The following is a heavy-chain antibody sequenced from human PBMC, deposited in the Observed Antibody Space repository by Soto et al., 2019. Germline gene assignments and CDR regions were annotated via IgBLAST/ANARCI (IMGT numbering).Heavy chain of an antibody. CDR3: ASGGYSYGRAGDYYYGMDF. CDR1: GYTFTSYG. V-gene: IGHV1-18*01. J-gene: IGHJ6*02. D-gene: IGHD5-18*01. CDR2: ISAYNGNT. Sequence: QVQLVQSGAEVKKPGASVKLSCRASGYTFTSYGISWVRQAPGQGLAWMGWISAYNGNTNYAQKLQGRVSMTTDTSTSTAYMELRSLRSDDTAVYYCASGGYSYGRAGDYYYGMDFWGPGTTVTLSS.